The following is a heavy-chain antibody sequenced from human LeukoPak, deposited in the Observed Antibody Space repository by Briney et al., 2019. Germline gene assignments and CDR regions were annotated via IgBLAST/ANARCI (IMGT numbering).Heavy chain of an antibody. D-gene: IGHD2-21*02. Sequence: PGGSLRLSCAATGFTFSSYAMYWVRQAPGKGLEWVSVIYSGGSTYYADSVKGRFTISRDNSKNTLYLQMNSLRAEDTAVYYCASPGDVVVTAIGFLYWGQGTLVTVSS. CDR2: IYSGGST. J-gene: IGHJ4*02. V-gene: IGHV3-53*01. CDR1: GFTFSSYA. CDR3: ASPGDVVVTAIGFLY.